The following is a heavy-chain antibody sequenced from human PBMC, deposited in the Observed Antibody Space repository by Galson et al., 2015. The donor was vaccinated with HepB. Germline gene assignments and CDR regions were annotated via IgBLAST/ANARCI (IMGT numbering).Heavy chain of an antibody. CDR3: ARDRETYYYHSRDYYFDY. V-gene: IGHV1-46*01. D-gene: IGHD3-22*01. CDR1: GYTFTNYY. J-gene: IGHJ4*02. CDR2: INPSGGST. Sequence: SVKVSCKASGYTFTNYYMHWVRQAPGQGLEWMGIINPSGGSTSYAQKFQGRVTMTRDTSTSTVYMELSSLRSEDTAVYYCARDRETYYYHSRDYYFDYWGQGTLVTVSS.